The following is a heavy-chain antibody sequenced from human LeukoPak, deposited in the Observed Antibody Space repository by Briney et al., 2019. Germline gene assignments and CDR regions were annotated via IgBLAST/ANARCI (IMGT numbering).Heavy chain of an antibody. Sequence: SETLSLTCTVSGGSISSYYWSWIRQPAGKGLEWIGRIYTSGSTNYNPSLKSRVTMSVDTSKKQFSLRLSSVTAADTAVYYCARTPIYYFDNSGYYNWGQGTLVTVSS. CDR1: GGSISSYY. CDR2: IYTSGST. V-gene: IGHV4-4*07. CDR3: ARTPIYYFDNSGYYN. D-gene: IGHD3-22*01. J-gene: IGHJ4*02.